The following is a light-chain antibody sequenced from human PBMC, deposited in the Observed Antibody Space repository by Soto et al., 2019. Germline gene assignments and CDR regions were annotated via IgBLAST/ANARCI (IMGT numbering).Light chain of an antibody. CDR3: QQRSNSWT. V-gene: IGKV3D-20*02. CDR1: QSVSNNY. CDR2: GAS. Sequence: EIVLTQSPGTLSLSPVERATLSCRASQSVSNNYLAWYQQTPGQAPRLLIYGASNRATGTPDRFSGSGSGTDFTLTISSLEPEDFAVYYCQQRSNSWTFGQGTKVDIK. J-gene: IGKJ1*01.